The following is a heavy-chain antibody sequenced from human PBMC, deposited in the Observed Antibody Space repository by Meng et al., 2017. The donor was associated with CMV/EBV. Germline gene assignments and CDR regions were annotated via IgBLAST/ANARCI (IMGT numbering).Heavy chain of an antibody. D-gene: IGHD1-20*01. J-gene: IGHJ2*01. CDR3: ECVTGIGWWYFDF. CDR2: IIPIIGTA. Sequence: QGPLVHVGAVGAEPGYPGNVCWKASGGSVCSYAVSWIRQAPGTGREWLGGIIPIIGTANYAQKFQGRVTTTADESTSTAYMELGSLRSEDTAVYYCECVTGIGWWYFDFWGRGTLVTVSS. CDR1: GGSVCSYA. V-gene: IGHV1-69*01.